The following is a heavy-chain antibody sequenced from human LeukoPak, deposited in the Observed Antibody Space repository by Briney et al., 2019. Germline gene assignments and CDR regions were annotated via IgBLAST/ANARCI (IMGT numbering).Heavy chain of an antibody. V-gene: IGHV1-46*01. CDR2: INPSGGST. D-gene: IGHD3-3*01. J-gene: IGHJ6*02. Sequence: GASVKVSCKASGYTFTSYYMHWVRQAPGQGLEWMGIINPSGGSTSYAQKFQGRVTMTRDTSTSTVYMELSSLRSEDTAVYYCARDRKTYYDFWSGQTTYYYNGMDVWGQGTTVTVSS. CDR3: ARDRKTYYDFWSGQTTYYYNGMDV. CDR1: GYTFTSYY.